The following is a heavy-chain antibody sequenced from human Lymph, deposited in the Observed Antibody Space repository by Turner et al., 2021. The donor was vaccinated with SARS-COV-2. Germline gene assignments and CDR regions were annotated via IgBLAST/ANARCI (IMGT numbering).Heavy chain of an antibody. CDR2: ISYDGSNK. V-gene: IGHV3-30-3*01. Sequence: QVQLAESGGGVVQPGRSLTLSCVASGFTLSNYAMHWVRQAPGKGLEWVAVISYDGSNKYYADSVKGRFTISRDNSKNTLYLQMNSLRAEDTAVYYCASNFWSAYRLDYWGQGTLVTVSS. CDR1: GFTLSNYA. CDR3: ASNFWSAYRLDY. D-gene: IGHD3-3*01. J-gene: IGHJ4*02.